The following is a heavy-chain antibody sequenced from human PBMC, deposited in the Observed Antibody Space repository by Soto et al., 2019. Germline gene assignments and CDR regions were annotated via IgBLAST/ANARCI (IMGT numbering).Heavy chain of an antibody. D-gene: IGHD2-2*02. CDR1: GYTFTSYD. CDR2: MNPSSGNT. Sequence: GASVKVSCKASGYTFTSYDINWVRQATGQGLEWMGWMNPSSGNTGYAQKFQGRVTMTRNTSISTAYMELSSLRSEDTAVYYCARGRSYCSSTSCYTPLYGMDVWGQGTTVTAP. CDR3: ARGRSYCSSTSCYTPLYGMDV. J-gene: IGHJ6*02. V-gene: IGHV1-8*01.